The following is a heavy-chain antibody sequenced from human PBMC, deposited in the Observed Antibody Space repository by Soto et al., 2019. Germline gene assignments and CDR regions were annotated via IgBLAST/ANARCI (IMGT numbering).Heavy chain of an antibody. CDR1: GFTFSSYW. D-gene: IGHD3-9*01. CDR3: TKADNDETFSSPHILTGYVDY. CDR2: INSGGSST. J-gene: IGHJ4*02. Sequence: GGSLRLSCXAXGFTFSSYWMHWVRQAPGKGLVWVSRINSGGSSTYYADSVKGRFTISRDNSKNTLYLQMNSLRAEDTAVYYCTKADNDETFSSPHILTGYVDYWGQGTLVTVSS. V-gene: IGHV3-74*01.